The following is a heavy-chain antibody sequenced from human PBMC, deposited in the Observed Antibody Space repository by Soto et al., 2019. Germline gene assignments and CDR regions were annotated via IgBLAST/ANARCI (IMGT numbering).Heavy chain of an antibody. V-gene: IGHV3-30*18. D-gene: IGHD6-13*01. CDR2: ISYDVDNK. J-gene: IGHJ4*02. Sequence: GGPLRLSCAASGCTFRSYGIHWVRQAPGKGLEWVALISYDVDNKYYADSVNGRFTISRDNSKNTLYLQMNSLGAEDTAVYYCAKSKPLVAAGVDYWGQGTLVTVSS. CDR3: AKSKPLVAAGVDY. CDR1: GCTFRSYG.